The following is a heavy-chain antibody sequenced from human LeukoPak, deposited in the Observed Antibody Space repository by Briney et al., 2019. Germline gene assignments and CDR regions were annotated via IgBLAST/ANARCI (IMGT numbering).Heavy chain of an antibody. V-gene: IGHV1-2*02. D-gene: IGHD3-22*01. CDR1: GYTFAGYY. CDR3: ARVGSGDYYDSSGYGA. J-gene: IGHJ5*02. CDR2: INPNSGGT. Sequence: ASVKVSCKASGYTFAGYYMHWVRQAPGQGLEWMGWINPNSGGTNYAQKFQGRVTMTRDTSISTAYMELSRLRSDDTAVYYCARVGSGDYYDSSGYGAWGQGTLVTVSS.